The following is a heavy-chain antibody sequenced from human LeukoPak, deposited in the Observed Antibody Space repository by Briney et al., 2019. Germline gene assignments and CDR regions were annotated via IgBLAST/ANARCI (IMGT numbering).Heavy chain of an antibody. CDR1: GYTFTNYY. CDR2: INPSGGST. D-gene: IGHD6-19*01. J-gene: IGHJ4*02. Sequence: GTSVKVSCKASGYTFTNYYIHWVRQAPGQGLEWMGIINPSGGSTTYAQKFQGRVTMTRDTSTSTVYMEMSSLTSEDTAVYYCARDRGGGHGSGWFPAPSCDNWGQGTLVTVSS. CDR3: ARDRGGGHGSGWFPAPSCDN. V-gene: IGHV1-46*01.